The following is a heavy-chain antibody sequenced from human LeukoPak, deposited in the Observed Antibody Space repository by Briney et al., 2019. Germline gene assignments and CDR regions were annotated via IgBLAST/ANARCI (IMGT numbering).Heavy chain of an antibody. V-gene: IGHV3-30*04. D-gene: IGHD6-13*01. CDR3: ARDPGRFGSSPRY. CDR2: ISYDGSNK. Sequence: QAGGSLRLSCAASGFTFSSYAMYWVRQAPGKGLGWVAVISYDGSNKYYADSVKGRFTISRDNSKNTLFLQMNSLRAEDTAVYYCARDPGRFGSSPRYWGQGTLVTVSS. J-gene: IGHJ4*02. CDR1: GFTFSSYA.